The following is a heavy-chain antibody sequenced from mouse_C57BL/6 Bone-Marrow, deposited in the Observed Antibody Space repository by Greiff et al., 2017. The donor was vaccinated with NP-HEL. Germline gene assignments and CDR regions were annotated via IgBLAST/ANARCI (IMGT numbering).Heavy chain of an antibody. Sequence: EVQLVESGGDLVKPGGSLKLSCAASGFTFSSYGMSWVRQTPDKRLEWVATISSGGSYTYYPDSVKGRFTISRDNAKNTLYLQMSSLKSEDTAMYYCARRYYDYAWFAYWGQGTLVTVSA. J-gene: IGHJ3*01. CDR3: ARRYYDYAWFAY. V-gene: IGHV5-6*01. D-gene: IGHD2-4*01. CDR1: GFTFSSYG. CDR2: ISSGGSYT.